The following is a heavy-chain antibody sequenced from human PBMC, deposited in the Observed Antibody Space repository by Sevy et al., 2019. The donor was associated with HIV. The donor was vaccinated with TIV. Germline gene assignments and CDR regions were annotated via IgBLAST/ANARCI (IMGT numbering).Heavy chain of an antibody. Sequence: GGYLRLSCTASGFAFSYFGMHWVRQAPGKGLEWVAFIWPDGNDKSYMDSVRGRFTVSRDNSKNTLYLQMNSLGVEDTAVYYCANGVWMATCVISTCFDSWGQGTLVTVSS. D-gene: IGHD3-10*01. J-gene: IGHJ4*02. CDR3: ANGVWMATCVISTCFDS. CDR1: GFAFSYFG. CDR2: IWPDGNDK. V-gene: IGHV3-30*02.